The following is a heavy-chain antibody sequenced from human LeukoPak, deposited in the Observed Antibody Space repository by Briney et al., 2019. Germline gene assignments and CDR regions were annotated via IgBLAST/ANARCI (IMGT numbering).Heavy chain of an antibody. CDR3: AKAAPYFLDY. D-gene: IGHD2/OR15-2a*01. J-gene: IGHJ4*02. CDR2: ISSDGAST. V-gene: IGHV3-23*01. CDR1: GFTFSSSS. Sequence: PGGSLRLSCAASGFTFSSSSMTWVRQAPGEGLECVSSISSDGASTLSADSVKGRFTISRDNSKNTLYLQMNSLRAEDTAVYYCAKAAPYFLDYWGQGALVTVSS.